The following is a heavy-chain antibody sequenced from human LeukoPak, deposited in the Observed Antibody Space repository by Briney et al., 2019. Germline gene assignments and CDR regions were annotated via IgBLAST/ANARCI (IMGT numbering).Heavy chain of an antibody. CDR2: ISGYNGNT. CDR3: ARDLKMGYSSGRYSWGTGSSNDY. V-gene: IGHV1-18*01. Sequence: ASVKVSCKASGYTFTSYGISRVRQAPGQGLEWMGWISGYNGNTNYVQKFQGRVTMTTDTSTSTAYMELRSLRSDDTAVYYCARDLKMGYSSGRYSWGTGSSNDYWGQGALVTVSS. J-gene: IGHJ4*02. D-gene: IGHD6-19*01. CDR1: GYTFTSYG.